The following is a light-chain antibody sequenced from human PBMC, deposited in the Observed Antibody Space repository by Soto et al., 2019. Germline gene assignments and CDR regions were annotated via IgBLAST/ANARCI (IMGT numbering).Light chain of an antibody. CDR3: QQRSNWPPT. V-gene: IGKV3-11*01. Sequence: TQSPSSLSASTGDRVTITCRASQGISSYLAWYQQKPGQAPSLLIYDASDRATGIPARFSGSGSGTDFTLTISSLEPEDFAVYYCQQRSNWPPTFGQGTKVDIK. J-gene: IGKJ1*01. CDR1: QGISSY. CDR2: DAS.